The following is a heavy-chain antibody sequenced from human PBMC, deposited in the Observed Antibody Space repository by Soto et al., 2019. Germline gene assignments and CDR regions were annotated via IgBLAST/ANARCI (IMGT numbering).Heavy chain of an antibody. D-gene: IGHD3-10*01. Sequence: SETLSLTCTVSGGSISSSSYYWGWIRQPPGKGLEWIGSIYYSGSTYYNPSLKSRVTISVDTSKNQFSLKLSSVTAAVTAVYYCARLPSITMVRGVIGYYYGMDVWGQGTTVTVSS. CDR3: ARLPSITMVRGVIGYYYGMDV. J-gene: IGHJ6*02. CDR2: IYYSGST. CDR1: GGSISSSSYY. V-gene: IGHV4-39*01.